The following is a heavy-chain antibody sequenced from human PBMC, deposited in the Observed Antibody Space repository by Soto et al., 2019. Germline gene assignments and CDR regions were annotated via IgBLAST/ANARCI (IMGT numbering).Heavy chain of an antibody. Sequence: PSETLSLTCTVSGGSISSGDYYWSWIRQPPGKGLECIGYIYYTGSTYYNPSLNSRLTISVDTSKNQFSLKLSSVTAADTAVYYCARVRSPLPAQIDYCGQRTLVTVSS. D-gene: IGHD1-26*01. V-gene: IGHV4-30-4*01. J-gene: IGHJ4*02. CDR1: GGSISSGDYY. CDR2: IYYTGST. CDR3: ARVRSPLPAQIDY.